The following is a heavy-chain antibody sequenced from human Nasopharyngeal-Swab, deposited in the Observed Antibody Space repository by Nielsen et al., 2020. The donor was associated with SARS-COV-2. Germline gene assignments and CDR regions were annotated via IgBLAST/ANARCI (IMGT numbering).Heavy chain of an antibody. V-gene: IGHV1-18*01. J-gene: IGHJ6*02. CDR1: GYIFISYG. CDR3: ARDGNSNYDYYGMDV. Sequence: ASVKVSCKASGYIFISYGISWVRQAPGQGLEWMGWISAYGENAKYAQKFQDRVTMTTDTSTTTAYMEVRSLRSDDTALYYCARDGNSNYDYYGMDVWGQGTTVTVSS. CDR2: ISAYGENA. D-gene: IGHD1-7*01.